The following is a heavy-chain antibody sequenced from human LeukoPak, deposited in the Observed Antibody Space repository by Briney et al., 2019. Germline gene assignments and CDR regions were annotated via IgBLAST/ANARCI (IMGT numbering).Heavy chain of an antibody. V-gene: IGHV3-30*02. Sequence: GGSLRLSCAASGFTFSSYGMHWVRQAPGKGLEWVAFIRYDGSNKYYADSVKGRFTISRDNSKNTLYLQMNNLRVDDTAVYYCARGHYSPWDHCFDYWGQGSLVTVSS. CDR1: GFTFSSYG. J-gene: IGHJ4*02. CDR2: IRYDGSNK. CDR3: ARGHYSPWDHCFDY. D-gene: IGHD5-18*01.